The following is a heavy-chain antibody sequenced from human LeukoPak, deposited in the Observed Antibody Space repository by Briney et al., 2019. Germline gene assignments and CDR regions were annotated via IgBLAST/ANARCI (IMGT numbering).Heavy chain of an antibody. J-gene: IGHJ4*02. D-gene: IGHD1/OR15-1a*01. CDR3: ARGTYYFEN. CDR2: ISSSAGTM. Sequence: PGGSLRLSCAASGFTVTSNHMNWVRQAPGKGLEWVSYISSSAGTMYYADSVKGRFTISRDNAKNSLYLQMNSLRAEDTAVYYCARGTYYFENWGQGTLVTVSS. CDR1: GFTVTSNH. V-gene: IGHV3-48*03.